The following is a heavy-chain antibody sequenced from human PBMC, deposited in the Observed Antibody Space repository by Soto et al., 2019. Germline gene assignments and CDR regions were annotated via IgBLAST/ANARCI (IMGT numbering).Heavy chain of an antibody. CDR3: ARPQRYCSSTSCYAGAFDI. Sequence: GGSLRLSCAASGFTFSSYDMHWVRQATGKGLEWVSAIGTAGDTYYPGSVKGRFTISRENAKNSLYLQMNSLRAEDTAVYYCARPQRYCSSTSCYAGAFDIWGQGTMVTVS. D-gene: IGHD2-2*01. CDR1: GFTFSSYD. V-gene: IGHV3-13*01. J-gene: IGHJ3*02. CDR2: IGTAGDT.